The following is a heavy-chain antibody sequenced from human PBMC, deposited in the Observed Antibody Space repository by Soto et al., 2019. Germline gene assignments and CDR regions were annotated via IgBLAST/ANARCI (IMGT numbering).Heavy chain of an antibody. V-gene: IGHV3-21*01. D-gene: IGHD3-3*01. CDR2: ISYTSPYI. CDR3: ARAGGYYDYYMDV. Sequence: EVQLVESGGGLVEPGGSVRLSCAASGFTFSRYTMNWVRQAPGKGLEWVSSISYTSPYIYYADSLKGRFTISRDNAKNSLYLQMSGLRAEDTAVYYCARAGGYYDYYMDVWGKGTTVTVSS. CDR1: GFTFSRYT. J-gene: IGHJ6*03.